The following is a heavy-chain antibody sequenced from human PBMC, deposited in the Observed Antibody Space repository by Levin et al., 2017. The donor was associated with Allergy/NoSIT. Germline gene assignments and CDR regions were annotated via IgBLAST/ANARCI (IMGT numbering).Heavy chain of an antibody. CDR3: TTYSSSWYYFDY. J-gene: IGHJ4*02. CDR1: GITFSNAW. Sequence: GGSLRLSCAASGITFSNAWTSWARQAPGKGLEWVGRIKSKADGGTTEYAAPVKGRFTISRDDSKNTLYLQMNSLKTEDTAVYFCTTYSSSWYYFDYWGQGTLVTVSS. D-gene: IGHD6-13*01. CDR2: IKSKADGGTT. V-gene: IGHV3-15*01.